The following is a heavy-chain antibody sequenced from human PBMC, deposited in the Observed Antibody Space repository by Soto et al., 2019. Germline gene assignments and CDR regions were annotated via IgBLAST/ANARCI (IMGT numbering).Heavy chain of an antibody. CDR1: GYTFTSSG. D-gene: IGHD2-15*01. J-gene: IGHJ5*02. Sequence: QVQLVQSGAEVKKPGASVKVSCKASGYTFTSSGISWVRQAPGQGLEWMGGISAYNGNTNYAQKRQGRVTMTTDTSTSTAYMELRSLRSDDTAVYYCARVAVVTVVRGVLVNWFDPWGQGTLVTVSS. CDR2: ISAYNGNT. V-gene: IGHV1-18*01. CDR3: ARVAVVTVVRGVLVNWFDP.